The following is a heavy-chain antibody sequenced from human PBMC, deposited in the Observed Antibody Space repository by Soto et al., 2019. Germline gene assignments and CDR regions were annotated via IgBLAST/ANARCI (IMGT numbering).Heavy chain of an antibody. Sequence: QVQLVQSGAEVKKPGSSVKVSCKASGDTFSFYTIKWVRQAPGLGLEWMGRVNPILSMSNYAQKFQGRVTMTADKSTSTAYKELRSLRSDDTAFYYCATSYGSGYRAFDYWGQGAMVSVCS. V-gene: IGHV1-69*02. CDR1: GDTFSFYT. CDR2: VNPILSMS. J-gene: IGHJ4*02. D-gene: IGHD3-10*01. CDR3: ATSYGSGYRAFDY.